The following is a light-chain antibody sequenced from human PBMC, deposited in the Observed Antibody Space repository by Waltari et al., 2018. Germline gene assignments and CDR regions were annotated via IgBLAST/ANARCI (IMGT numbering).Light chain of an antibody. CDR1: HTVDSSF. J-gene: IGKJ1*01. Sequence: EIVLTQSPGTLSLSPGERATLSRRASHTVDSSFLAWYQQKPGQAPRLLISGASGRATGIPDRFSGSGSGTDFTLTIRRLEPEDFAVYYCQQYGSSPWTFGQGSKVEIK. CDR2: GAS. V-gene: IGKV3-20*01. CDR3: QQYGSSPWT.